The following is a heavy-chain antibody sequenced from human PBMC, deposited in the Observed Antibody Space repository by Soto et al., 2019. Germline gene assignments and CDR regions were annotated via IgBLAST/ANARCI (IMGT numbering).Heavy chain of an antibody. CDR1: GFSFSISP. J-gene: IGHJ4*02. V-gene: IGHV3-30-3*01. Sequence: QVQLVESGGGVVQPGRSLRLSCAASGFSFSISPMHWVRQAPRKGPEWVALISYDGTNKFYADSVNGRFTISRDNSESTLYLHVDSLRPEEAAVYYCARDPKTTGGQHWAFNYFDSWGQGTLVTVSS. CDR2: ISYDGTNK. CDR3: ARDPKTTGGQHWAFNYFDS. D-gene: IGHD2-8*02.